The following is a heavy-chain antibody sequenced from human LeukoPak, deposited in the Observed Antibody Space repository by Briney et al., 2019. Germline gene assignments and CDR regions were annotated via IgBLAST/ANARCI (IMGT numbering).Heavy chain of an antibody. J-gene: IGHJ6*02. CDR3: ARGYYDSSGYPYRTNYYYGMDV. CDR2: IIPIFGTA. D-gene: IGHD3-22*01. Sequence: ASVKVSCKASGSTFSSYAISWVRQAPGQGLEWMGGIIPIFGTANYAQKFQGRVTITADESTSTAYMELSSLRSEDTAVYYCARGYYDSSGYPYRTNYYYGMDVWGQGTTVTVSS. V-gene: IGHV1-69*01. CDR1: GSTFSSYA.